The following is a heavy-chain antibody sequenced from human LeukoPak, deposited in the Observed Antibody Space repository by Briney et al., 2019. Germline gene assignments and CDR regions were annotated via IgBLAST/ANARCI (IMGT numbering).Heavy chain of an antibody. Sequence: PGGSLRLSCAASGFSFSSYGMHWVRQAPGKGLEWVAFIRFDGSNYYYGDSVKGRFTISRDNSKNTLYLQMNSLRAEDTAVYYCAKEYDILTGYYAFDIWGQGTMVTVSS. V-gene: IGHV3-30*02. CDR3: AKEYDILTGYYAFDI. D-gene: IGHD3-9*01. CDR1: GFSFSSYG. J-gene: IGHJ3*02. CDR2: IRFDGSNY.